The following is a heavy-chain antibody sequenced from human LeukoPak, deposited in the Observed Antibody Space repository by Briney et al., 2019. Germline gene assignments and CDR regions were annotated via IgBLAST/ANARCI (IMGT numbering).Heavy chain of an antibody. CDR2: ISHSGSET. D-gene: IGHD3-22*01. V-gene: IGHV3-23*01. Sequence: GESLRLSCAASGFTFSSYWMSWVRQAPGKGLEGVSVISHSGSETYYVDSVKGRFTISRDNSKNTLYLQMNSLRAEDTAVYYCAKGDSSGFADAFDIWGQGTMVTVSS. J-gene: IGHJ3*02. CDR3: AKGDSSGFADAFDI. CDR1: GFTFSSYW.